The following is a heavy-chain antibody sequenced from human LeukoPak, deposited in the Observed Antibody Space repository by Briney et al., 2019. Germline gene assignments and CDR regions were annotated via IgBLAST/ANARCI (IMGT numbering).Heavy chain of an antibody. CDR1: GFTFRLYV. V-gene: IGHV3-23*01. D-gene: IGHD4-17*01. CDR2: ITGSGGSI. J-gene: IGHJ4*02. CDR3: AHPSTPDYGGLDY. Sequence: GGSLRLSCVASGFTFRLYVMTWVRQAPGKGLEWVSAITGSGGSIHYADSVRGRFTISRDNSKNTLYLQMNSLRAEDTAVYYCAHPSTPDYGGLDYWGQGTLVTVSS.